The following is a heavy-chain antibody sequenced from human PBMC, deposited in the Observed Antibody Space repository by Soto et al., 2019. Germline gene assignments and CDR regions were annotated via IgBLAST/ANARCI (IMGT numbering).Heavy chain of an antibody. J-gene: IGHJ4*02. CDR3: GARPGGGGY. CDR1: GFTVSNNY. D-gene: IGHD3-10*01. V-gene: IGHV3-53*01. CDR2: IYSGGYT. Sequence: EVQLVESGGGLIQPGGSLRLSCAVSGFTVSNNYMSWVRQAPGKGLEGVSVIYSGGYTAYGDSVKGRFTISRDNSKNTLYLQMKSRGADAPAVFYGGARPGGGGYWGQGTLVTVSS.